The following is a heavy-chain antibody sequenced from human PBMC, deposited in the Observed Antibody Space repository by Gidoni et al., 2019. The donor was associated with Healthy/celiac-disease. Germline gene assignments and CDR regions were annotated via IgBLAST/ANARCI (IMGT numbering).Heavy chain of an antibody. Sequence: QVQLQQWGAGLLKPSETLSLTCAVYGGSFSGYYWSWIRQPPGKGLEWIGEINHSGSTNYNPSLKSRVTISVDTSKNQFSLKLSSVTAADTAVYYCARYSSIAARPFDYWGQGTLVTVCS. J-gene: IGHJ4*02. CDR1: GGSFSGYY. D-gene: IGHD6-6*01. CDR3: ARYSSIAARPFDY. V-gene: IGHV4-34*01. CDR2: INHSGST.